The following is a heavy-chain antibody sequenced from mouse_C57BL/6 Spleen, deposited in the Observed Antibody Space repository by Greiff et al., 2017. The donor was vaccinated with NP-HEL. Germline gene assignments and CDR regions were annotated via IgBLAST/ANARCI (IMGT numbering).Heavy chain of an antibody. CDR2: ISYSGST. CDR3: ARDASSGIDY. V-gene: IGHV3-1*01. D-gene: IGHD3-2*02. CDR1: GYSITSGYD. Sequence: EVKLLESGPGMVKPSQSLSLTCTVTGYSITSGYDWHWIRHFPGNKLEWMGYISYSGSTNYNPSLKSRISITHDTSKNHFFLKLNSVTTEDTATYYCARDASSGIDYWGQGTTLTVSS. J-gene: IGHJ2*01.